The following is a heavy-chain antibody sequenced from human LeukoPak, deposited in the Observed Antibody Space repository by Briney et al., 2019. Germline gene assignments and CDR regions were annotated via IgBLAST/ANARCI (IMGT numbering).Heavy chain of an antibody. Sequence: PGGSLRLSCAASGFTFSSYAMSWVRQAPGKGLEWVSAISGSGGSTYYADSVKGRFTISRDNSKNTLYLQMNSLRAEDTAVYYCAKFLGIAVAVEPPWFDPWGQGTLVTVSS. CDR1: GFTFSSYA. V-gene: IGHV3-23*01. J-gene: IGHJ5*02. CDR2: ISGSGGST. D-gene: IGHD6-19*01. CDR3: AKFLGIAVAVEPPWFDP.